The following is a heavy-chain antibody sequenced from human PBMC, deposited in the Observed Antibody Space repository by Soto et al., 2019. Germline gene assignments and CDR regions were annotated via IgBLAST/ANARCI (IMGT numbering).Heavy chain of an antibody. CDR3: VRLLSTTWGGGEAFEI. Sequence: EVQLVQSGGGLVQPGGSLRLSCAASGFTFNSYWMHWVRQVPGKGLVWVSRIDSDGNRITYADSVKGRFTISRDNAKKPLYLQVNSLRAEETAVYYCVRLLSTTWGGGEAFEIWGQGTRVTVSS. CDR2: IDSDGNRI. CDR1: GFTFNSYW. D-gene: IGHD3-10*01. V-gene: IGHV3-74*03. J-gene: IGHJ3*02.